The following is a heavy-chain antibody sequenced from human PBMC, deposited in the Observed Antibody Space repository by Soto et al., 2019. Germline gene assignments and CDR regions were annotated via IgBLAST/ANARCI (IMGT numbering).Heavy chain of an antibody. Sequence: QVQLVESGGGVVQPGRSLRLSCVASGFTFSSCAMHWVRQVPGKGLEWLAVVTHDGTLYPYADSVKSGFSISRDNSRKTLYLQMNGLRPEDTDVYYCVKDRSDTWSFDYWCQGTLVTVS. CDR2: VTHDGTLY. CDR1: GFTFSSCA. V-gene: IGHV3-30*18. J-gene: IGHJ4*02. CDR3: VKDRSDTWSFDY. D-gene: IGHD2-8*02.